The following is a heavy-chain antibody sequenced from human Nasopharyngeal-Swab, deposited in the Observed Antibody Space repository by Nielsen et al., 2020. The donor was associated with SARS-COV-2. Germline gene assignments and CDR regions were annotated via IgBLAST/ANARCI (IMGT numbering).Heavy chain of an antibody. J-gene: IGHJ6*02. CDR2: ISSSGSTI. D-gene: IGHD6-19*01. CDR1: GFTFSSYE. CDR3: ARNPPGIAVAGYYYYYGMDV. Sequence: GESLKISCAAPGFTFSSYEMNWVRQAPGKGLEWVSYISSSGSTIYYADSVKGRFTISRDNAKNSLYLQMNSLRAEDTAVYYCARNPPGIAVAGYYYYYGMDVWGQGTTVTVSS. V-gene: IGHV3-48*03.